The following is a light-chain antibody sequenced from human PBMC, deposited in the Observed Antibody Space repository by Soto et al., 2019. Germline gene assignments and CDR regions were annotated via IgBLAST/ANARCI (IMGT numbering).Light chain of an antibody. V-gene: IGKV3-20*01. CDR3: QQYGSAPRT. CDR1: QSVSSDS. Sequence: EIVLTQSPGTLSLSPGERAILSCRASQSVSSDSLAWYRQKPGQAPRLLVYDASSRATGIPDRFIGSGSGTDFNLTVSRLEPEDFAVYYCQQYGSAPRTFGQGTKVEIK. J-gene: IGKJ1*01. CDR2: DAS.